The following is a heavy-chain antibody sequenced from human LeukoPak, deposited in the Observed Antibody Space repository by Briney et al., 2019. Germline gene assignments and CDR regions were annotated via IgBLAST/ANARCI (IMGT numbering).Heavy chain of an antibody. V-gene: IGHV1-18*01. CDR3: AREHYYDSSGYYFGY. CDR2: ISAYNGNT. Sequence: ASVRVSCKASGYTFTSYGISWVRQAPGQGLEWVGWISAYNGNTNYAQKLQGRVTMTTDTSTSTAYMELRSLRSDDTAVYYCAREHYYDSSGYYFGYWGQGTLVTVSS. CDR1: GYTFTSYG. J-gene: IGHJ4*02. D-gene: IGHD3-22*01.